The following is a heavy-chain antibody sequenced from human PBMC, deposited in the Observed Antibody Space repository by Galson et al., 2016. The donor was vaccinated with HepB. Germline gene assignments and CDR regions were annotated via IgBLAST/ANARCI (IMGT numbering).Heavy chain of an antibody. J-gene: IGHJ2*01. CDR3: ARSACSGGACYSYWYFDL. Sequence: QSGAEVKKPGESLKISCQASGYNFPTYWIGWVRQMPGKGLEWMGIIYPGDSDTRYSPSFQGQVTISADKSTSTAYLQWSSLKAPDTATYYCARSACSGGACYSYWYFDLWGRGTPVTVSS. V-gene: IGHV5-51*01. CDR2: IYPGDSDT. CDR1: GYNFPTYW. D-gene: IGHD2-15*01.